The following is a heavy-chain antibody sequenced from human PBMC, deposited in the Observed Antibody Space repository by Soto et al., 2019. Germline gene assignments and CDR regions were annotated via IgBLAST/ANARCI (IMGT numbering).Heavy chain of an antibody. CDR3: ARVKRGYDYGSIIDV. Sequence: SETLCLTCTGAGSSISYFDWSGIWQPPGRGLEWIGYIFYSRITNYNSSLKSRVTISVDTSKNQFSLKLRSVTAADTAAYFCARVKRGYDYGSIIDVWGQGILVT. V-gene: IGHV4-59*01. D-gene: IGHD5-18*01. CDR2: IFYSRIT. J-gene: IGHJ4*02. CDR1: GSSISYFD.